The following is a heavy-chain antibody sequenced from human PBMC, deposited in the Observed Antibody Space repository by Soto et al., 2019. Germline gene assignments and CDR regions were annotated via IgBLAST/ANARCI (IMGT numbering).Heavy chain of an antibody. CDR3: AHRHNSGPIDY. CDR1: GFSFSTSGGG. Sequence: SGPTLVNPTQTLTLTCTFSGFSFSTSGGGVGWIRQPPGKALEWLALIYWDGDTRYSPSLQSRVTITKDTSKNQVVLTMTNMEPVDTATYFCAHRHNSGPIDYWGQGTLVTVSS. CDR2: IYWDGDT. J-gene: IGHJ4*02. V-gene: IGHV2-5*02. D-gene: IGHD6-19*01.